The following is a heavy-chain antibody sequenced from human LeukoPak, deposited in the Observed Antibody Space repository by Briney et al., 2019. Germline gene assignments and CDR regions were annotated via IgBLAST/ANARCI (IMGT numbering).Heavy chain of an antibody. CDR2: ISGSGRST. V-gene: IGHV3-23*01. CDR3: ATSPTYLNAFDI. CDR1: GFTCSSYA. D-gene: IGHD3-16*01. Sequence: GGSLGLSSAASGFTCSSYAMSWVRQAPGKGLEWVSAISGSGRSTYYADSVKGRFTISRDNSKNTLYLQMNSLRAEDTAVYYCATSPTYLNAFDIWGQGTMVTVSS. J-gene: IGHJ3*02.